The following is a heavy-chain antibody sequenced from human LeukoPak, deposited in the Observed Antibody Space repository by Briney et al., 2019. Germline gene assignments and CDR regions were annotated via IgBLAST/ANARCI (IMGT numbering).Heavy chain of an antibody. CDR2: IYPGDSDT. Sequence: GEALHISCQGSGYRFTRYWLGWVRPMPGKGLEGMGIIYPGDSDTRYNPSFQGQVTFSADKSISTAYLQWSSLKASDTAMYYCARPPDYYDSSGYAYWGQGTLVTVSS. CDR3: ARPPDYYDSSGYAY. V-gene: IGHV5-51*01. CDR1: GYRFTRYW. J-gene: IGHJ4*02. D-gene: IGHD3-22*01.